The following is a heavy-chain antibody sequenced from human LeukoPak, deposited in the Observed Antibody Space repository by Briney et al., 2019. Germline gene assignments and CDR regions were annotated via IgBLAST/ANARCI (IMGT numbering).Heavy chain of an antibody. CDR1: GFTFSGYA. D-gene: IGHD6-13*01. CDR3: AKCESAAPGTTPDY. V-gene: IGHV3-23*01. CDR2: ITAGGGST. J-gene: IGHJ4*02. Sequence: GGSLRLSCAASGFTFSGYAMTWVRQAPGKRLEWVSSITAGGGSTYYADSVKGRFTISRDNSKSTLYLQMNSLRAEDTAVYYCAKCESAAPGTTPDYWGQGTLVTVSS.